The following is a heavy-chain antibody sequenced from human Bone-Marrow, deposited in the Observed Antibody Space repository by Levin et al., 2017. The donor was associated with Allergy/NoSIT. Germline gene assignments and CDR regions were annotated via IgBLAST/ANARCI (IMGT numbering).Heavy chain of an antibody. CDR3: VNWGSY. Sequence: GESLKISCAASGFTIGSYWMSWVRQAPGKGLEWVAKIKKDGSQTFYGDSVKGRFTISRDNAKNSLYLEMNSLRVEDTAVYYCVNWGSYWGQGTLVTVSS. CDR1: GFTIGSYW. D-gene: IGHD7-27*01. V-gene: IGHV3-7*02. J-gene: IGHJ4*02. CDR2: IKKDGSQT.